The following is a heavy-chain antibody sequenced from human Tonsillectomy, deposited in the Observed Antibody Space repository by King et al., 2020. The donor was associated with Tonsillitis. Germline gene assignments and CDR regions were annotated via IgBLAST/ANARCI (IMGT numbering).Heavy chain of an antibody. CDR3: ARLYYNYYLDV. CDR2: VHYSGST. CDR1: GGSISSYY. V-gene: IGHV4-59*01. Sequence: QLQESGPGLVKPSETLSLTCTVSGGSISSYYWSWIRQPPGKGLEWIGYVHYSGSTNYNPSLHSRVTISVDTSKNQFSLKLSSVTAADTGVYYCARLYYNYYLDVWGKGTTVTVSS. J-gene: IGHJ6*03.